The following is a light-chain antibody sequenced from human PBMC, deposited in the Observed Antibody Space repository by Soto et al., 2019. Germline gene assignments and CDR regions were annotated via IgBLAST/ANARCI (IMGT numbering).Light chain of an antibody. CDR2: EDN. CDR3: QSYDSDSYVV. J-gene: IGLJ2*01. V-gene: IGLV6-57*03. CDR1: GGGIASNY. Sequence: NFMLTQPHSVSESPGKTVTISCTRSGGGIASNYVRWYQQRPGSAPTTVIYEDNQRPSGIPDRFSGSIDRSSNSASLTISGLKTEDEADYYCQSYDSDSYVVFGGGTKLTVL.